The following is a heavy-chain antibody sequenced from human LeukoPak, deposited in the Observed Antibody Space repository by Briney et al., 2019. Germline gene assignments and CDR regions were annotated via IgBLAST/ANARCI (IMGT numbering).Heavy chain of an antibody. J-gene: IGHJ4*02. D-gene: IGHD5-18*01. V-gene: IGHV3-30*03. Sequence: GGSLRLSCAASGFTFSSYGMHWVRQAPGKGLEWVAVISYDGSNKYYADSVKGRFTISRDNSKNTVYLQMNSLRAEDTAVYYCARSDGSYGSFFDYWGQGTLVTVSS. CDR2: ISYDGSNK. CDR3: ARSDGSYGSFFDY. CDR1: GFTFSSYG.